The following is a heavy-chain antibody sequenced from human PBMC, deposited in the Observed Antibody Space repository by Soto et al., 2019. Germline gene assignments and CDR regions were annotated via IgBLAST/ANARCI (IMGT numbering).Heavy chain of an antibody. V-gene: IGHV1-18*01. CDR3: ARYDFWSGYRYYYYYYGMDV. Sequence: QVQLVQSGAEVKKPGSSVKVSCKASGGTFSSYAISWVRQAPGQGLEWMGGISAYNGNTNHAQKLQGRVTMTTDTSTSTAYMELRSLRSDDTAVYYCARYDFWSGYRYYYYYYGMDVWGQGTTVTVSS. CDR2: ISAYNGNT. J-gene: IGHJ6*02. CDR1: GGTFSSYA. D-gene: IGHD3-3*01.